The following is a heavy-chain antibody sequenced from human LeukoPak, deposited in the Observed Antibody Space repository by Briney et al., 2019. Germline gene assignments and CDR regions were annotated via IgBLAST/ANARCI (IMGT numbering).Heavy chain of an antibody. Sequence: ASVKVSCKASGYTFTSYAMHWVRQAPGQRLERMGWINAGNGNTKYSQKFQGRVTITRDTSASTAYMELSSLRSEDTAVYYCTRNIAPGGKGYYFDYWGQGTLVTVSS. CDR2: INAGNGNT. CDR3: TRNIAPGGKGYYFDY. CDR1: GYTFTSYA. J-gene: IGHJ4*02. V-gene: IGHV1-3*01. D-gene: IGHD6-13*01.